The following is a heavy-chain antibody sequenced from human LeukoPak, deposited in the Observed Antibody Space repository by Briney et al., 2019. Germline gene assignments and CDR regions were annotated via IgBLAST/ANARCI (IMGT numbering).Heavy chain of an antibody. V-gene: IGHV1-2*02. Sequence: VASVKVSCKTSGYTFTGYYMHWVRQAPGQGLEWMGWINPNSGDTNYAQKFQGRVTMTRDTSISTAYMELSRLGSDDTAVYYCARVRYRLAETYIDYWGQGTLVTVSS. CDR3: ARVRYRLAETYIDY. CDR1: GYTFTGYY. J-gene: IGHJ4*02. D-gene: IGHD3-16*01. CDR2: INPNSGDT.